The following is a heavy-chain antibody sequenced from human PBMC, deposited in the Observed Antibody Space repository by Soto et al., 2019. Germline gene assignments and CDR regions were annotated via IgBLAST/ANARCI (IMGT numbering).Heavy chain of an antibody. D-gene: IGHD4-17*01. V-gene: IGHV3-23*01. CDR2: ITGAGGST. Sequence: LLLESGGGLVQPGGSLRLSCAASGFTFINYGMSWVRQAPGKGLEWIGAITGAGGSTYNAESVKGRFTISRDNSKKTLYLQLNSLRAEDTAVYYCARGGAYGDYRSDFWGQGTLVTVSS. CDR1: GFTFINYG. J-gene: IGHJ4*02. CDR3: ARGGAYGDYRSDF.